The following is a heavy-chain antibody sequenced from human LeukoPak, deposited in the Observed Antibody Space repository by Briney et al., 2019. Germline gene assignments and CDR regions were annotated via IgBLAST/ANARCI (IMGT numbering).Heavy chain of an antibody. V-gene: IGHV4-39*07. D-gene: IGHD2-15*01. J-gene: IGHJ4*02. CDR1: VGSISSSSYY. Sequence: SETLSLTCTVSVGSISSSSYYWGWIRQPPGKGLEWIGRIYYSGSTYYNPSLKSRVTISVDTSKNQFSLKLSSVTAADTAVYYCARWVAATLREYYFDYWGQGTLVTVSS. CDR3: ARWVAATLREYYFDY. CDR2: IYYSGST.